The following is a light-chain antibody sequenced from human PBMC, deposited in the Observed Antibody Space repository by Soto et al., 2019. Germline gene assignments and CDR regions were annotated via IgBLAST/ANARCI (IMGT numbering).Light chain of an antibody. CDR1: SRDFGGYYY. V-gene: IGLV2-11*01. Sequence: QSALTQPRSVSGSPGQSITISCSGISRDFGGYYYVSWYQQHPGGVPKLIIYDVYKRPSGVPDRFSASKSGNSASLTISGLHDEDEGDYFCCSYTDKCTLVFGGGTKLTVL. CDR2: DVY. J-gene: IGLJ3*02. CDR3: CSYTDKCTLV.